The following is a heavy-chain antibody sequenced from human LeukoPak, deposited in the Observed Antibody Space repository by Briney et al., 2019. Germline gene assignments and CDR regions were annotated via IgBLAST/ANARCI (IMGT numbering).Heavy chain of an antibody. CDR3: ARGLSFFSGYYYGARRGGMDV. Sequence: SETLYLTCAVYSGSFSGYYWSWIRQPPGKGLEWIGEINHSGSTNYNPSLKSRVTISVDTSKNQFSLKLSSVTAADTAVYYCARGLSFFSGYYYGARRGGMDVWGQGTTVTVSS. CDR1: SGSFSGYY. J-gene: IGHJ6*02. CDR2: INHSGST. D-gene: IGHD3-22*01. V-gene: IGHV4-34*01.